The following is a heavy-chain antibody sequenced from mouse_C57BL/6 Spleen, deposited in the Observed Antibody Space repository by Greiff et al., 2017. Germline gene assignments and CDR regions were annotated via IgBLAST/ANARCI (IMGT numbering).Heavy chain of an antibody. CDR1: GYTFTSYG. Sequence: VQLQQPGAELVKPGASVTLSCKASGYTFTSYGMHWVKQRPGHGLEWIGVIHPNSGSTNYNKKFKGKATLTLDKSSSPAYMQLSSLTSEDSSVYYCARADYGCFHFGCWGQGTTLTVSS. CDR2: IHPNSGST. CDR3: ARADYGCFHFGC. J-gene: IGHJ2*01. D-gene: IGHD1-1*01. V-gene: IGHV1-64*01.